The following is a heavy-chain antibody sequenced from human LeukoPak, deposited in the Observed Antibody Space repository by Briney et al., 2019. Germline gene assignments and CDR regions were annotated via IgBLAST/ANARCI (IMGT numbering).Heavy chain of an antibody. J-gene: IGHJ4*02. CDR1: GYTFTSKY. D-gene: IGHD2/OR15-2a*01. Sequence: ASVKVSCKASGYTFTSKYIHWVRQAPGQGLEWMGRINPDSGGANYAQTFQDRVTLTRDTSISTAYMELSSLRSDDTAIYYCARAQFEYSTSLPDYWGQGTLVTVS. CDR3: ARAQFEYSTSLPDY. V-gene: IGHV1-2*06. CDR2: INPDSGGA.